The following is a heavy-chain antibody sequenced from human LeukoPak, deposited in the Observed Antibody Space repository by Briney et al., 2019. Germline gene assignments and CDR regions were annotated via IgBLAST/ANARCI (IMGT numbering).Heavy chain of an antibody. CDR3: TSGLPGH. V-gene: IGHV3-11*03. CDR1: GFTFSDYY. Sequence: GGSLRLSCAASGFTFSDYYMSWTRQAPGKGLEWVSYISSSSSYTKNADAVKGRFTISRDNAKKSVYLQMNSLKTEDTAVYYCTSGLPGHWGQGTLVTVPS. CDR2: ISSSSSYT. D-gene: IGHD1-1*01. J-gene: IGHJ4*02.